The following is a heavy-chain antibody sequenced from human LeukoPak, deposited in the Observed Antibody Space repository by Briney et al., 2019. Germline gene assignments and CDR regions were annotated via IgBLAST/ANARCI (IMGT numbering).Heavy chain of an antibody. CDR2: IASDGSST. J-gene: IGHJ5*02. CDR3: ARDRPNILGLDP. CDR1: GFTFSSYW. Sequence: QSGGSLRLSCAASGFTFSSYWMNWVRQAPGKGLVWVSRIASDGSSTTYADSVKGRFTISRDNAKNSVFLQMSSLRDEDTAVYYCARDRPNILGLDPWGQGTLVTVSS. D-gene: IGHD2/OR15-2a*01. V-gene: IGHV3-74*01.